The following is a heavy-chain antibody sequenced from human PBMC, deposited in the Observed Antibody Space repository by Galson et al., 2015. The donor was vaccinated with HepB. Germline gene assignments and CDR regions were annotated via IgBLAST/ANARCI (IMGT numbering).Heavy chain of an antibody. V-gene: IGHV3-7*03. Sequence: SLRLSCAASGFTFSTYWMSWIRQAPGKGLEWVANINQDGTVTHYVDSLKGRFTIFRDNARNSLFLQMNSLRAGDTAVYYCARNTGDYWGQGTLVAVSS. CDR1: GFTFSTYW. CDR2: INQDGTVT. J-gene: IGHJ4*02. D-gene: IGHD7-27*01. CDR3: ARNTGDY.